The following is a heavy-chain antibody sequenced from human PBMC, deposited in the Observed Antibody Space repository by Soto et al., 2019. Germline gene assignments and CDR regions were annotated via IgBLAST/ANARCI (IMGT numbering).Heavy chain of an antibody. D-gene: IGHD3-10*02. V-gene: IGHV3-21*01. CDR3: ARDLFRAFDI. J-gene: IGHJ3*02. CDR1: GFTFSSYS. Sequence: GGSLRLSCAASGFTFSSYSMHWVRQAPGKGLEWVSSISSSSSYIYYADSVKGRFTISRDNAKNSLYLQMNSLRAEDTAVYYCARDLFRAFDIWGQGTMVTVSS. CDR2: ISSSSSYI.